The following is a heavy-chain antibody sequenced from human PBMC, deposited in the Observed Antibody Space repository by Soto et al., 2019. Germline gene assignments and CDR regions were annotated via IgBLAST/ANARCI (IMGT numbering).Heavy chain of an antibody. CDR3: ARKDYYGAGVYYFDH. D-gene: IGHD3-10*01. CDR1: GYTFSAYP. J-gene: IGHJ4*02. V-gene: IGHV1-3*01. CDR2: INAANGDT. Sequence: ASVKVSWTGAGYTFSAYPMHWVRQAPGQRLEWMGWINAANGDTGYSQKFHDRVTFTRDTSATTVYMELSSLTSEDTAVYYCARKDYYGAGVYYFDHWGQGTLVTVSS.